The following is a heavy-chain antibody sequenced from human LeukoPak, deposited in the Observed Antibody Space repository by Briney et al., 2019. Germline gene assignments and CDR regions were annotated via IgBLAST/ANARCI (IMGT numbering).Heavy chain of an antibody. CDR1: GYNFANYW. V-gene: IGHV5-51*01. CDR3: ARHVGGHGDF. D-gene: IGHD5-12*01. Sequence: GESLKISCQGSGYNFANYWIGWVRQMPGKGLEWMGIIYPGDSDTRYSPSFQGQVTTSADKSIETAYLQWSSLKASDTAMYYCARHVGGHGDFWGQGTLVTVSS. J-gene: IGHJ4*02. CDR2: IYPGDSDT.